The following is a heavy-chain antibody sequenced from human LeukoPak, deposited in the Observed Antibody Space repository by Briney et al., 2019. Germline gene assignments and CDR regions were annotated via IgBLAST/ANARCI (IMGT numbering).Heavy chain of an antibody. CDR1: GFNFDNFA. J-gene: IGHJ4*02. CDR3: AKGSGPGGSYPFDY. V-gene: IGHV3-30*02. Sequence: PGKSLTLSCVVSGFNFDNFAMHWVRQAPGKGLEWVAFIRYDGSNKYYADSVKGRFTISRDNSKNTLYLQMNSLRAEDTAVYYCAKGSGPGGSYPFDYWGQGTLVTVSS. D-gene: IGHD1-26*01. CDR2: IRYDGSNK.